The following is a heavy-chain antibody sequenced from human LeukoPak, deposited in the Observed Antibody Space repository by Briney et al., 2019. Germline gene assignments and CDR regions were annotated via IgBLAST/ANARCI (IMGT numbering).Heavy chain of an antibody. V-gene: IGHV3-73*01. D-gene: IGHD3-3*01. CDR2: IRSKANNYAT. CDR3: TRFYDFGLYY. CDR1: GFTFSGSA. Sequence: QPGGSLRLSCAASGFTFSGSAMHWVRQASGKGLEWVGRIRSKANNYATAYAASVKGRFTVSRDDSKNTAYLQMNSLKTEDTAIYYCTRFYDFGLYYWGQGTLVTVSS. J-gene: IGHJ4*02.